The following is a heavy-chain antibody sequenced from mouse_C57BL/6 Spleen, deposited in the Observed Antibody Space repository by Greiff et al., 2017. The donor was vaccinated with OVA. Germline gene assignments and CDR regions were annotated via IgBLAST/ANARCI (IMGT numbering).Heavy chain of an antibody. D-gene: IGHD1-1*01. V-gene: IGHV1-9*01. CDR1: GYTFTGYW. J-gene: IGHJ1*03. Sequence: QVQLQQSGAELMKPGASVKLSCKATGYTFTGYWIEWVKQRPGHGLEWIGEILPGSGSTNYNEKFKGKATFTADTSSNTAYMQLSSLTTDDSAIYYCARYPFITTVDRYFDVWGTGTTVTVSS. CDR2: ILPGSGST. CDR3: ARYPFITTVDRYFDV.